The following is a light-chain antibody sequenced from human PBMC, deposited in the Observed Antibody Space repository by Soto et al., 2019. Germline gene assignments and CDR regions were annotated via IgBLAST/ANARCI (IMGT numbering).Light chain of an antibody. V-gene: IGKV3-20*01. CDR1: QSGSSTY. J-gene: IGKJ1*01. CDR3: QQYGSSPRT. Sequence: EIVLTQSPCALSLSPGERATLSCRSSQSGSSTYLAWYQQKPGQAPRLLIYDASSRATGIPDRFSGSGSGTDFTLTISRLEPEDFAVYYCQQYGSSPRTFGQGTKVDIK. CDR2: DAS.